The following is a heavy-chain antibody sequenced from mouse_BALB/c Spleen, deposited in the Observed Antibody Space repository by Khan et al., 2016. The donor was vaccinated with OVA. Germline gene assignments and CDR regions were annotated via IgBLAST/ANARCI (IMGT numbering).Heavy chain of an antibody. CDR1: GYIFTSYW. V-gene: IGHV1-76*01. D-gene: IGHD3-2*02. CDR3: AREEALYYFDY. CDR2: IYPGTDNT. J-gene: IGHJ2*01. Sequence: QVQLKQSGGELVRPGTSVKLSCKTSGYIFTSYWLHWVKPRSGQGLEWIARIYPGTDNTYYNDNFKNKATLTADKSSSTVYLQLSSLKSDDSAVFVCAREEALYYFDYWGQGTTLTVSS.